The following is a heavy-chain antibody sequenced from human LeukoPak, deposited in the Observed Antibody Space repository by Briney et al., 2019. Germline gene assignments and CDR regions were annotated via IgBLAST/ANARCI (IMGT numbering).Heavy chain of an antibody. CDR3: ASSTVTTRGVGDFDL. Sequence: GGSLRLSCAAPGFIFSTYGMNWVRQAPGKGLEWVAIIWYDGSNEYYADSVKGRFSISRDNSKSTLYLEMNSLRADDTAIYYCASSTVTTRGVGDFDLWGHGTWVTVSS. J-gene: IGHJ3*01. V-gene: IGHV3-33*01. D-gene: IGHD4-17*01. CDR1: GFIFSTYG. CDR2: IWYDGSNE.